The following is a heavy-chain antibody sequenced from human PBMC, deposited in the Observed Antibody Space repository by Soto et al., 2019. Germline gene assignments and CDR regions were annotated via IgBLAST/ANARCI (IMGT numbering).Heavy chain of an antibody. CDR1: GGTFSSYV. D-gene: IGHD3-22*01. Sequence: QVQLVQSGAEVKKPGSSVKVSCKASGGTFSSYVISWVRQAPGQGLEWMGGITPIFGTTNYAQKFQGRVTITADESTGTAHMELSRLRSEDTAMYYCARSGIVVALNREYNRMDSWGQGTTVTVSS. CDR2: ITPIFGTT. V-gene: IGHV1-69*12. CDR3: ARSGIVVALNREYNRMDS. J-gene: IGHJ6*02.